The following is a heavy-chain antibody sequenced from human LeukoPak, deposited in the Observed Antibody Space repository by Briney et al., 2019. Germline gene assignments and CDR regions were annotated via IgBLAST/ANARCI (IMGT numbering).Heavy chain of an antibody. CDR2: IYTSGRA. Sequence: SETLSLICTVSGGSISSNYWSWIRQPAGKGLEWIGRIYTSGRANYNPSLKSRVTMSVDTSKSQFSLKLSSVTAADTAVYYCARDKSEYYGSGTQDAFDIWGQGTMVTVSS. CDR3: ARDKSEYYGSGTQDAFDI. V-gene: IGHV4-4*07. D-gene: IGHD3-10*01. J-gene: IGHJ3*02. CDR1: GGSISSNY.